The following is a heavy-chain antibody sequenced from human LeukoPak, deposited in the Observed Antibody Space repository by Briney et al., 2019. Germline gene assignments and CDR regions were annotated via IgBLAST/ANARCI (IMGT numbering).Heavy chain of an antibody. Sequence: ASVKVSCKASGYTLTAYYMHWVRQAPGQGLEWMGRINPNSGGTNYAQKFQGRVTMTRDTSISTAYMELSRLRSDDTAVYYCARDTLVGATDVDYWGQGTLVTVSS. CDR1: GYTLTAYY. D-gene: IGHD1-26*01. J-gene: IGHJ4*02. CDR2: INPNSGGT. V-gene: IGHV1-2*06. CDR3: ARDTLVGATDVDY.